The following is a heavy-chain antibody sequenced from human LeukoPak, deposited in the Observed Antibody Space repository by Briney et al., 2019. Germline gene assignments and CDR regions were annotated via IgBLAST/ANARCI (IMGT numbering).Heavy chain of an antibody. Sequence: SETLSLTCAVYGGSFGGYYWSWIRQPPGKGLEWIGEINHGGSTNYNPSLKSRVTISVDTSKNQFSLKLSSVTAVDTAVYYCATNSVAGTNWFDPWGQGTLVTVSS. CDR3: ATNSVAGTNWFDP. J-gene: IGHJ5*02. CDR2: INHGGST. CDR1: GGSFGGYY. V-gene: IGHV4-34*01. D-gene: IGHD6-19*01.